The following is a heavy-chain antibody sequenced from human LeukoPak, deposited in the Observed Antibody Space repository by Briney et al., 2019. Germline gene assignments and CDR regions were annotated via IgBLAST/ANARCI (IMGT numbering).Heavy chain of an antibody. J-gene: IGHJ6*02. CDR1: GGSFSGYY. CDR3: ARGLQGYCSGGSCYSVGYYYYYGMDV. V-gene: IGHV4-34*01. CDR2: INHSGST. D-gene: IGHD2-15*01. Sequence: SETLSLTCAVYGGSFSGYYWSWIRLPPGKGLEWIGEINHSGSTNYNPSLKSRVTISVDTSKNQFSLKLSSVTAADTAVYYCARGLQGYCSGGSCYSVGYYYYYGMDVWGQGTTVTVSS.